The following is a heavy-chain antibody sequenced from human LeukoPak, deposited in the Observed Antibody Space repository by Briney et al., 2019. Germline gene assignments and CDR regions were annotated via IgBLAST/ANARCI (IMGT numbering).Heavy chain of an antibody. Sequence: SETLSLTCTVSGGSVSRSSYYWGWIRQPPGKGLEWIGSIYYSGSTYYNPSLKSRVTISVDTSKNQFSLNLSSVTAADTAVYYCAGRAATSNNWFDPWGQGTLVTVSS. D-gene: IGHD5-12*01. CDR2: IYYSGST. V-gene: IGHV4-39*01. CDR3: AGRAATSNNWFDP. J-gene: IGHJ5*02. CDR1: GGSVSRSSYY.